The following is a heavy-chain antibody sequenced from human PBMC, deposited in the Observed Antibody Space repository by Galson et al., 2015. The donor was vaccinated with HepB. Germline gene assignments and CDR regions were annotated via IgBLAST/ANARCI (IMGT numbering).Heavy chain of an antibody. V-gene: IGHV1-18*01. D-gene: IGHD2-21*01. CDR2: ITAYSGNT. CDR1: GYSFTTYG. J-gene: IGHJ5*02. CDR3: AKDRPGGVGILRVAT. Sequence: SVKVSCKASGYSFTTYGISWVRQAPGQGLEWVGWITAYSGNTEYAQKFQGRVTMTIDASTTTAYMELGSLRSGDTAMYYCAKDRPGGVGILRVATWGQGTLVIVSS.